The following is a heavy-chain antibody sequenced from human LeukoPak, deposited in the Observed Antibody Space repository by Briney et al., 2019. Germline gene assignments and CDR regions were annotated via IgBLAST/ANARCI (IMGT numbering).Heavy chain of an antibody. CDR1: GGSISSSSYY. CDR2: IYYSGST. J-gene: IGHJ1*01. CDR3: ATYYYDSSGYAD. V-gene: IGHV4-39*07. Sequence: SETLSLTCTVSGGSISSSSYYWGWIRQPPGKGLEWIGSIYYSGSTYYNPSLKSRVTISVDTSKNQFSLKLSSVTAADTAVYYCATYYYDSSGYADWGQGTLVTVSS. D-gene: IGHD3-22*01.